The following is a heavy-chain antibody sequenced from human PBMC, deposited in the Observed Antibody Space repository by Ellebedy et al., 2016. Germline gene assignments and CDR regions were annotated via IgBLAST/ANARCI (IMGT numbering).Heavy chain of an antibody. CDR3: ARGKENYGYDMDV. V-gene: IGHV3-7*01. J-gene: IGHJ6*03. Sequence: GGSLRLXXVASGFTFRTYWMSWVRQAPGKGLEWVANIKKDGSEKYYVDSVKGRFTISRDNAKNSLYLQINSLSAEDTAVYYCARGKENYGYDMDVWGKGTTITVSS. CDR2: IKKDGSEK. D-gene: IGHD5-18*01. CDR1: GFTFRTYW.